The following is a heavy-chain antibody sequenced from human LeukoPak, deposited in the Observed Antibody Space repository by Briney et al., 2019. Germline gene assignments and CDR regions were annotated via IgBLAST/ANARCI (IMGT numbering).Heavy chain of an antibody. CDR2: ISYDGSNK. CDR3: AKGALVPAAMFVY. D-gene: IGHD2-2*01. Sequence: PGRSLRLSCAASGFTFSSYGMHWVRQAPGKGLEWVAVISYDGSNKYYADSVKGRFTISRDNSKNTLYLQMNSLRAEDTAVYYCAKGALVPAAMFVYWGQGTLVTVSS. V-gene: IGHV3-30*18. CDR1: GFTFSSYG. J-gene: IGHJ4*02.